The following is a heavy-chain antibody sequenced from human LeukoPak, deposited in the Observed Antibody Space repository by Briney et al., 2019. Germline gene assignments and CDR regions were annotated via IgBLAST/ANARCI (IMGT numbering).Heavy chain of an antibody. CDR2: INTDGSST. Sequence: GSLRLSCAASGFTFSSYWMHWVRQAPGKGLMWVSRINTDGSSTDYADSVKGRFTISRDNANNTLYLQMSSLRAEDTAVYYCARGVDTAMVTGGYNWFDPWGQGTLVTVSS. D-gene: IGHD5-18*01. J-gene: IGHJ5*02. CDR1: GFTFSSYW. CDR3: ARGVDTAMVTGGYNWFDP. V-gene: IGHV3-74*01.